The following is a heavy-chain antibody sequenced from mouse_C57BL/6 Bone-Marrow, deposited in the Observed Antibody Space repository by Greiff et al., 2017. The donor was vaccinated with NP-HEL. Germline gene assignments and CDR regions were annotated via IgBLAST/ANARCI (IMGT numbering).Heavy chain of an antibody. CDR1: GYTFTSYW. CDR2: IDPSDSET. V-gene: IGHV1-52*01. Sequence: QVQLQQPGAELVRPGSSVKLSCKASGYTFTSYWMHWVKQRPIQGLEWIGNIDPSDSETHYNQKFKDKATLTVDNSSSTAYMQLSSLTSEDSAVYYCAMDYYGSSLDYWGQGTTLTVSS. J-gene: IGHJ2*01. D-gene: IGHD1-1*01. CDR3: AMDYYGSSLDY.